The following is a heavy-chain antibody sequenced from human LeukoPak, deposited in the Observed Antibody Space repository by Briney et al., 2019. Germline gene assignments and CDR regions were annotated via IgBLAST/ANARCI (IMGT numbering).Heavy chain of an antibody. CDR2: INHSGST. D-gene: IGHD2-21*02. V-gene: IGHV4-30-2*01. J-gene: IGHJ4*02. CDR1: GGSISSGGYS. Sequence: SETLSLTCAVSGGSISSGGYSWSWIRQPPGKGLEWIGEINHSGSTSNHNPSLKSRVTMSVDTSKNQFSLKLSSVTAADTAVYYCARFEGDPNSYYFDYWGQGTLVTVSS. CDR3: ARFEGDPNSYYFDY.